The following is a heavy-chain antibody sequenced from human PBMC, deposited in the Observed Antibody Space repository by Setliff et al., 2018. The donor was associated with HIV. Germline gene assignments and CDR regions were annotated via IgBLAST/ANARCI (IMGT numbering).Heavy chain of an antibody. Sequence: GGSLRLSCAASGFTFSSYWMHWVRQAPGKGLVWVSRINSDGSSASYADSVKGRFTISRDNAKNTLYLQMNSLRAEDTAVYYCARGKIVVVPAAMRPFDYWGQGTLVTVSS. D-gene: IGHD2-2*01. CDR1: GFTFSSYW. CDR2: INSDGSSA. J-gene: IGHJ4*02. V-gene: IGHV3-74*01. CDR3: ARGKIVVVPAAMRPFDY.